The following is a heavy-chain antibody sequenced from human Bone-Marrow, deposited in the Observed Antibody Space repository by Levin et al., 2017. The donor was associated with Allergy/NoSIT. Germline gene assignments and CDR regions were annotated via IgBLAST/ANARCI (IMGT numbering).Heavy chain of an antibody. Sequence: GESLKISCAASGFNLTTYSIHWIRQAPGKGLEWVSSISTSSSYIYYADSAEGRFTISRDNAKNSLSLHMNSLTAGDTAVYYCARSAVVVTAIPDAFDIWGRGTLVTV. V-gene: IGHV3-21*01. J-gene: IGHJ3*02. D-gene: IGHD2-21*02. CDR2: ISTSSSYI. CDR3: ARSAVVVTAIPDAFDI. CDR1: GFNLTTYS.